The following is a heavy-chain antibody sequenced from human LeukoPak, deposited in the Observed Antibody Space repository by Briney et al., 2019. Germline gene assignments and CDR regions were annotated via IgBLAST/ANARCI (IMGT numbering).Heavy chain of an antibody. CDR2: TRNKANSYTT. Sequence: GGSLRLSCAASGFTFSDHFMDWVRQAPGKGLEWVGRTRNKANSYTTEYVASVKDRFTVSRDDSKNSLYLQMDSLKTEDTAVYYCARGTQGAAPFDYWGQGTLVTVSS. CDR3: ARGTQGAAPFDY. CDR1: GFTFSDHF. J-gene: IGHJ4*02. D-gene: IGHD2-15*01. V-gene: IGHV3-72*01.